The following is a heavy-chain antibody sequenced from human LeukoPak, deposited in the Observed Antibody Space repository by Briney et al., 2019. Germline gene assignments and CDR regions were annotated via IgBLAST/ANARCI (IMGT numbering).Heavy chain of an antibody. V-gene: IGHV4-59*08. CDR1: GGSISSYY. D-gene: IGHD6-13*01. CDR2: IYYSGST. CDR3: ARLGLCYSTPCLDDY. Sequence: ASETLSLTCAVSGGSISSYYWSCMRQPPGKGLEWGACIYYSGSTNYSPSLKSRVAISVETSKNQFSLKLTSVTAANTAVYYWARLGLCYSTPCLDDYWGQGTLVTVSS. J-gene: IGHJ4*02.